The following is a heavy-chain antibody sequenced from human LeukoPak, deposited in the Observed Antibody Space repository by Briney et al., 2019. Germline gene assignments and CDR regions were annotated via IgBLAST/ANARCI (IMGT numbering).Heavy chain of an antibody. J-gene: IGHJ6*02. V-gene: IGHV4-59*08. CDR1: GASTSSYY. D-gene: IGHD3-22*01. CDR2: IYYSGSS. Sequence: SETLSLTCTVSGASTSSYYWTWIRQPPGKELEWIGYIYYSGSSNYNPSLESRVTMSVDTSKNQFSLSLNSVTAADTAVYYCMRHVGATDPGYYYYGMDVWGQGTTVTVSS. CDR3: MRHVGATDPGYYYYGMDV.